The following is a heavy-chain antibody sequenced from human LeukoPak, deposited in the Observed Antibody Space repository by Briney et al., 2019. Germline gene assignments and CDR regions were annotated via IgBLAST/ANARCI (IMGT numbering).Heavy chain of an antibody. CDR1: GLTFSSYS. D-gene: IGHD6-19*01. CDR3: AREGDSGWYYFDY. J-gene: IGHJ4*02. CDR2: ISSSSSYI. Sequence: PGGSLRLSCAASGLTFSSYSMNWVRQAPGKGLEWVSSISSSSSYIYYADSVKGRFTISRDNAKNSLYLQMNSLRLGDTAVYYCAREGDSGWYYFDYWGQGTLVTVSS. V-gene: IGHV3-21*01.